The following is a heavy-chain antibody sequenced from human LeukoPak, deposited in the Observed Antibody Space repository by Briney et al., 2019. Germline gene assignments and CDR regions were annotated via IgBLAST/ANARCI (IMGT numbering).Heavy chain of an antibody. CDR2: ISGSGDMT. J-gene: IGHJ4*02. V-gene: IGHV3-23*01. CDR3: AKGSGASRPYYLDY. CDR1: GFAFNNYV. Sequence: TGGSLRLSCAASGFAFNNYVMTWVRQAPGKGLDWFSAISGSGDMTYYADSVKGRFTISRDSSKSTLYLQMTSLTAEDTAVYYCAKGSGASRPYYLDYWGRGTLVTVSS. D-gene: IGHD3-10*01.